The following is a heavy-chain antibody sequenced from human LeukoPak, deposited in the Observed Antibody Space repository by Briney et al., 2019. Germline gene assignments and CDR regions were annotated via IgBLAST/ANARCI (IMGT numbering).Heavy chain of an antibody. Sequence: PSETLSLTCTVSGGSISSYYWSWIRQPPGKGLEWIGYIYYSGSTNYNLSLKSRVTISVDTSKNQFSLKLSSVTAADTAVYYCARMPNYYYGMDVWGKGTTVTVSS. D-gene: IGHD2-2*01. CDR3: ARMPNYYYGMDV. J-gene: IGHJ6*04. CDR1: GGSISSYY. V-gene: IGHV4-59*01. CDR2: IYYSGST.